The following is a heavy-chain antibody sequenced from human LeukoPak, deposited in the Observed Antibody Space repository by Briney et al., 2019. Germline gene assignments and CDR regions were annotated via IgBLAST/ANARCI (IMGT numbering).Heavy chain of an antibody. CDR2: IIPILGIA. Sequence: GASVKVSCKASGGTFSSYAISWVRQAPGQGLEWMGRIIPILGIANYAQKFQGRVTITTDESTSTAYMELSSLRSEDTAVYYCASNAAAGHFDYWGQGTLVTVSS. V-gene: IGHV1-69*04. D-gene: IGHD6-13*01. J-gene: IGHJ4*02. CDR3: ASNAAAGHFDY. CDR1: GGTFSSYA.